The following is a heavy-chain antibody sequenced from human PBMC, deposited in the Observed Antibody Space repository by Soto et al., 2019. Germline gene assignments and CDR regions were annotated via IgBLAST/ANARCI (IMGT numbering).Heavy chain of an antibody. V-gene: IGHV4-31*03. Sequence: SETLSLTCTVSGGSITTGGYYWSWIHQLPGKGLEWIGHRYYSESTYYNPSLKSRVSISLDTSKNQFSLKLSFVTAADTAMYYCARTKCSGGSCYSLSLDYWGQGTPVTVSS. CDR3: ARTKCSGGSCYSLSLDY. CDR2: RYYSEST. D-gene: IGHD2-15*01. J-gene: IGHJ4*02. CDR1: GGSITTGGYY.